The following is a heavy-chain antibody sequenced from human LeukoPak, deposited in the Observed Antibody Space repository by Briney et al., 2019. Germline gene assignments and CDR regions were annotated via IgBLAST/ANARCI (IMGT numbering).Heavy chain of an antibody. D-gene: IGHD2-15*01. J-gene: IGHJ5*02. CDR2: IYYSGST. V-gene: IGHV4-39*01. CDR3: AKTRYCSGGSCFVFDP. CDR1: GGSISSSSYY. Sequence: RSSETLSLTCTVSGGSISSSSYYWGWIRQPPGKGLEWIGSIYYSGSTYYSPSLKSRVTISVDTSKNQFSLKLSSVTAADTAVYYCAKTRYCSGGSCFVFDPWGQGTLVTVSS.